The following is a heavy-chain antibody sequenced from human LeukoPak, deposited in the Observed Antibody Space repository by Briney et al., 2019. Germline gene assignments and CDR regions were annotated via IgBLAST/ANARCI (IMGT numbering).Heavy chain of an antibody. V-gene: IGHV4-31*03. D-gene: IGHD3-16*02. J-gene: IGHJ4*02. CDR2: IYYSGST. CDR3: ARDGAGVIVY. Sequence: SETLSLTCTVSGGSISRGGYYWSWIRQHPGKGLEWIGYIYYSGSTYYNPSLKSRVTISVDTSKNQFSLKLSSVTAADTAVYYCARDGAGVIVYWGQGTLVTVSS. CDR1: GGSISRGGYY.